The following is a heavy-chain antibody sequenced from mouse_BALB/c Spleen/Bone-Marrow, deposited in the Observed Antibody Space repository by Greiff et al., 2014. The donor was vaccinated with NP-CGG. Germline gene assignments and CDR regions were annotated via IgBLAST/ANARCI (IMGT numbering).Heavy chain of an antibody. J-gene: IGHJ3*01. CDR3: TSPGDYGYYGCSY. CDR1: GYTFTTYW. CDR2: FNPRNSDS. V-gene: IGHV1-5*01. Sequence: VQLQQPGTVVARPGTSVRMSCKASGYTFTTYWMHWVKQRPGQGLEWIGAFNPRNSDSHYNQKFKAKAELTAVTSANTAYMELSSPTDEDPAVYYGTSPGDYGYYGCSYWGQGTLVPVAA. D-gene: IGHD1-2*01.